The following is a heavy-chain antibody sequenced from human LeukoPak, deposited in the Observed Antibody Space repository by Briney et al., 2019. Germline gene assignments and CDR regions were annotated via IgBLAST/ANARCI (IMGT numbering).Heavy chain of an antibody. CDR1: GFTFSTYA. CDR2: IGGSVAGT. J-gene: IGHJ5*02. D-gene: IGHD3-16*01. Sequence: GGSLRLSCSASGFTFSTYAMSWVRQAPGKGLEWVSTIGGSVAGTYYADSVKGRFTISRDNSKNTVFLQMNSLRGDDTAVYYCAKVWGTVKSYWFDPWGQGTLVTVSS. V-gene: IGHV3-23*01. CDR3: AKVWGTVKSYWFDP.